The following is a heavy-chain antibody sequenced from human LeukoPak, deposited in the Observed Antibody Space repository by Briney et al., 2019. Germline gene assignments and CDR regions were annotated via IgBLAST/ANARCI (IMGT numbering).Heavy chain of an antibody. Sequence: SETLSLTCTVSGVSISSYYWSWLRQPPGKGLEWVGYIYYSGSTNYNPSLKSRVTISVDTSKNQFSLKLSSVTAADTAVYYCARTFMVRGVLNWFDPWGQGTLVTVSS. CDR2: IYYSGST. V-gene: IGHV4-59*08. CDR3: ARTFMVRGVLNWFDP. J-gene: IGHJ5*02. CDR1: GVSISSYY. D-gene: IGHD3-10*01.